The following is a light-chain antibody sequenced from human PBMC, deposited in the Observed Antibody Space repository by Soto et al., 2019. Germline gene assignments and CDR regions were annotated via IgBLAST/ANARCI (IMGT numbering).Light chain of an antibody. CDR1: HGISSS. CDR2: AAS. CDR3: QQYHSPLT. V-gene: IGKV1-12*01. J-gene: IGKJ1*01. Sequence: DIQMTQSPASVSVSLGDRVTITCRASHGISSSLAWYQQKPGKAPKLLIYAASRLQSGVPSRFSGSGSGTDFTLTISRQPPEDSATYYCQQYHSPLTFGQGTKVDIK.